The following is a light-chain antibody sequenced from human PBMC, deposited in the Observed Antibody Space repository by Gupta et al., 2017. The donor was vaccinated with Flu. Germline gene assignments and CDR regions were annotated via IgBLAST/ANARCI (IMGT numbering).Light chain of an antibody. CDR2: GAF. J-gene: IGKJ1*01. CDR3: TQYKNWPRT. CDR1: QSVGSN. V-gene: IGKV3-15*01. Sequence: EILMTQSPATLSVSPGEGATLSCRASQSVGSNLAWYQQQKPGQAPRLLIYGAFTRAAGVPARFSGSASGTEFTLKIRRVQSEDVAVYYCTQYKNWPRTFGQGTKVEIK.